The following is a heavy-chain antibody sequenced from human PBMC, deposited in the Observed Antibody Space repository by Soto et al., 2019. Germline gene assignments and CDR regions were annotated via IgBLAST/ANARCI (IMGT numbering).Heavy chain of an antibody. CDR1: GYTFTSYD. CDR3: ARGLLSFPYCSSTSCYVY. V-gene: IGHV1-8*01. Sequence: ASVKVSCKASGYTFTSYDINWVRQATGQGLEWMGWMNPNSGNTGYAQKFQGRVTMTRNTSISTAYMELSSLRSEDTAVYYCARGLLSFPYCSSTSCYVYWGQGTLVTVSS. J-gene: IGHJ4*02. CDR2: MNPNSGNT. D-gene: IGHD2-2*01.